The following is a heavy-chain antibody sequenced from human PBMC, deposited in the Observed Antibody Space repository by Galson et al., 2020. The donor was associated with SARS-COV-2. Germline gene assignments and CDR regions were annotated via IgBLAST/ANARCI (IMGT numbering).Heavy chain of an antibody. CDR1: GFTFSSFA. V-gene: IGHV3-30*04. J-gene: IGHJ4*02. Sequence: GGSLRLSCAASGFTFSSFAMHWVRQAPGLGMEWMAVISYDGSERYYADPVKGRFTISRGNSKNTLYLQMNSLRPEESAVYYCARGGWRQNSAGDFEDYVDHSGQGTRVTVSS. CDR2: ISYDGSER. D-gene: IGHD7-27*01. CDR3: ARGGWRQNSAGDFEDYVDH.